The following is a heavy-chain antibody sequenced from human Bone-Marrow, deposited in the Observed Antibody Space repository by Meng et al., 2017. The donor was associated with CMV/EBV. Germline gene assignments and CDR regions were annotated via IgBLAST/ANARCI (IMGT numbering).Heavy chain of an antibody. CDR3: ARDPISGYDWFDP. Sequence: VSGGSISSGGYYWSWIRQHPGKGLEWIGYIYYSGSTYYNPSLKSRVTISVDTSKNQFSLKLSSVTAADTAVYYCARDPISGYDWFDPWGQGTLVTVSS. J-gene: IGHJ5*02. CDR1: GGSISSGGYY. V-gene: IGHV4-31*02. D-gene: IGHD3-22*01. CDR2: IYYSGST.